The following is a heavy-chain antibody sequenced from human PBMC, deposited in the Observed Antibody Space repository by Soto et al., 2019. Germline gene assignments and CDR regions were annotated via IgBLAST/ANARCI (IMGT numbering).Heavy chain of an antibody. Sequence: GGPGEVSFKAFGYTFTRFTIHWVGPAPGQRLEWMGWINTGNGNTKYPQKFQGRVTITRDTSASTAYMELSSLRSEDTAVYYCARDWDRSGTHFAYCGQGTLVIVSS. J-gene: IGHJ4*02. CDR2: INTGNGNT. D-gene: IGHD1-1*01. V-gene: IGHV1-3*04. CDR3: ARDWDRSGTHFAY. CDR1: GYTFTRFT.